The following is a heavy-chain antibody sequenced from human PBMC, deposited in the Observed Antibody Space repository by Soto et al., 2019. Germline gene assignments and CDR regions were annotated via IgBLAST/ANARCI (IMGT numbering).Heavy chain of an antibody. V-gene: IGHV3-33*06. Sequence: QVQLVESGGGVVQPGRSLRLSCAASGFSFTTYGMHWVRQAPGEGLEWVAVIWFDGSNKYYADSVKGRFTISRDTSEKTLYLQMDSLRVEDTAVYYCAKDRGGGAVVPDYWGQGTLVTVSS. J-gene: IGHJ4*02. CDR3: AKDRGGGAVVPDY. CDR1: GFSFTTYG. CDR2: IWFDGSNK. D-gene: IGHD2-21*01.